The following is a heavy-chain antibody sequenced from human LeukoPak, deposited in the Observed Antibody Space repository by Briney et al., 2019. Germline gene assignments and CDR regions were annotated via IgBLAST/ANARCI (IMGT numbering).Heavy chain of an antibody. CDR1: GYTFTDYY. V-gene: IGHV1-2*02. J-gene: IGHJ4*02. Sequence: ASVTVSFKASGYTFTDYYMHWVRQAPGQGLEWMGWINPNSGGTNYAQKFQGRVTMTRDTSISTAYMELRRLRSDDTAVYYCARGYLYYYDVSGYPFDYWGQGTLVTVSS. CDR2: INPNSGGT. CDR3: ARGYLYYYDVSGYPFDY. D-gene: IGHD3-22*01.